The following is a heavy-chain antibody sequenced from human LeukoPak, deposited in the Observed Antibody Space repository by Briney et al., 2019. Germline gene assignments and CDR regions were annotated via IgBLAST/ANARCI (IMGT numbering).Heavy chain of an antibody. CDR2: INPNSGGT. D-gene: IGHD1-26*01. J-gene: IGHJ4*02. V-gene: IGHV1-2*02. CDR1: GYTFTGYY. CDR3: ARTVGATTMLPVDY. Sequence: GASVKVSCKASGYTFTGYYMHWVRQAPGQGLEWMGWINPNSGGTNYAQKFQGRVTMTRDTSISTAYMELSRLRSDDTAVYYCARTVGATTMLPVDYWGQRTLVTVSS.